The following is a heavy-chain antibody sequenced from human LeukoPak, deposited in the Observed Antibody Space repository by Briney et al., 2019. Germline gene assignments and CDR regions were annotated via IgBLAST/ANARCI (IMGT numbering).Heavy chain of an antibody. CDR2: INPSVGVT. J-gene: IGHJ4*02. Sequence: ASVNVSFTASGYTFAIHYLHWVRHAPGQGLEWMGIINPSVGVTSSTQKFQCRVTITRDKSLNTVFMELSSLTSEDTAVDYCARAPDTSGYFAQPNFDYWGQGTLVTVSS. V-gene: IGHV1-46*01. CDR3: ARAPDTSGYFAQPNFDY. CDR1: GYTFAIHY. D-gene: IGHD3-22*01.